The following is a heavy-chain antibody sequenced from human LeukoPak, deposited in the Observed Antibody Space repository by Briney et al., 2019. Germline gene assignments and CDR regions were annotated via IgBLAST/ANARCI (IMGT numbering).Heavy chain of an antibody. Sequence: GESLKISCKGSGYSFTSYWIGWVRQMPGKGLEWMGIIYPGDSDTRYSPSFQGQVTISADKSISTAYLQWSSLKASDTAMYYCARRCGGSCYSFVFDYWGQGTLVTVSS. CDR1: GYSFTSYW. V-gene: IGHV5-51*01. D-gene: IGHD2-15*01. CDR2: IYPGDSDT. J-gene: IGHJ4*02. CDR3: ARRCGGSCYSFVFDY.